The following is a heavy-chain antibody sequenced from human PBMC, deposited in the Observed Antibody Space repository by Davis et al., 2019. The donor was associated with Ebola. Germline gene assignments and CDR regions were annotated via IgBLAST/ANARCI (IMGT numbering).Heavy chain of an antibody. CDR2: ISGSGGDP. CDR1: GFTFSTYA. J-gene: IGHJ6*04. CDR3: AKRATVKVAGANYYNAMDV. V-gene: IGHV3-23*01. D-gene: IGHD6-19*01. Sequence: PGGSLRLSCAGSGFTFSTYAMTWVRQAPGKGLEWVSRISGSGGDPHYADSVKGRFTISRYNSKNTLYLQMNSLRAEDTAVFYCAKRATVKVAGANYYNAMDVWGKGTTVTVSS.